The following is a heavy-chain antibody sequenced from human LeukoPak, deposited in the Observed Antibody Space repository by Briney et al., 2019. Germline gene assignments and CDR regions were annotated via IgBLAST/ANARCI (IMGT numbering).Heavy chain of an antibody. CDR1: GFTFSDYY. CDR2: IRGGGSTI. D-gene: IGHD1-26*01. J-gene: IGHJ6*03. CDR3: ARDGGSYYPYFYYSYMDV. Sequence: PGGSPRLSCAASGFTFSDYYMSWIRQAPGKGLEWISYIRGGGSTIYYADSLKGRFTISRDNAKNSLYLQMNSLRAEDTAVYYCARDGGSYYPYFYYSYMDVWGKGTTVTVSS. V-gene: IGHV3-11*04.